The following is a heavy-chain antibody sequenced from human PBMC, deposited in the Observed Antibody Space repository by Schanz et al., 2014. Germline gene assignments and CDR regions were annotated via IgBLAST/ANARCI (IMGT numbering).Heavy chain of an antibody. CDR3: SKDKQGSRSDDS. CDR2: ISPYTGNT. Sequence: QVQLVQSGAEVKKPGASVKVSCKASGYTFTSYGISWVRQAPGQGLEWVGWISPYTGNTHYFDKMEGRVTMTIDPYTSTAYMELRSLRSDDTAVYYCSKDKQGSRSDDSWGQGTLVTVSS. V-gene: IGHV1-18*01. J-gene: IGHJ5*01. D-gene: IGHD2-15*01. CDR1: GYTFTSYG.